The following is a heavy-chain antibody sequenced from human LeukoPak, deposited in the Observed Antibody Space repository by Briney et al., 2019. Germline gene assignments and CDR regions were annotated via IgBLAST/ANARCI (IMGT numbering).Heavy chain of an antibody. CDR3: ARDYNNYIVDH. V-gene: IGHV4-59*01. D-gene: IGHD3-10*01. CDR2: VYYSGRT. J-gene: IGHJ4*02. CDR1: GGSISTYC. Sequence: PSETLSLTCTVSGGSISTYCWSWIRQPPGKGLEWIGYVYYSGRTRYNPSLESRLAMSIDTSKNQFSLNLTSVTAADTAMYYCARDYNNYIVDHWGQGALVTVSS.